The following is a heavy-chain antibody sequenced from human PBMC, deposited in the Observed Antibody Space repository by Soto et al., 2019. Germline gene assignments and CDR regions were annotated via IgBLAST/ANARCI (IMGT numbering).Heavy chain of an antibody. V-gene: IGHV3-23*01. D-gene: IGHD3-10*01. CDR1: GFTFSSYA. CDR3: AKDSRITMVRGVITWFDP. CDR2: ISGSGGST. J-gene: IGHJ5*02. Sequence: GGSLRLSCAASGFTFSSYAMIWVRQAPGKGLEWVSAISGSGGSTYYADSVKGRFTISRDNSKNTLYLQMNSLRAEDTAVYYCAKDSRITMVRGVITWFDPWGQGTLVTVSS.